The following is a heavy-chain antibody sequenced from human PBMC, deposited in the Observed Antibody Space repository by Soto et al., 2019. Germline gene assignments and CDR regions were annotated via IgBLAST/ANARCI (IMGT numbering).Heavy chain of an antibody. Sequence: GGSLRLSCAASGFTFSSYSMNWVRQAPGKGLEWVSYISSSSSTIYYADSVKGRFTISRDNAKNSLYLQMNSLRAEDTAVYYCARGATVTGDALDIWGQGTRVTVSS. D-gene: IGHD4-17*01. CDR1: GFTFSSYS. J-gene: IGHJ3*02. CDR3: ARGATVTGDALDI. V-gene: IGHV3-48*01. CDR2: ISSSSSTI.